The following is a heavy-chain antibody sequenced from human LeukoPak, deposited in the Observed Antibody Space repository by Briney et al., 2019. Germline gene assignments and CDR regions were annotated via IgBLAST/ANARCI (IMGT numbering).Heavy chain of an antibody. J-gene: IGHJ4*02. V-gene: IGHV4-59*12. Sequence: SETLSLTCTVSGASIRSYYWSWIRQPPGKGLEWIGDIYYSGSIKYNPSLKSRVTMSVDTSKNQFSLKLSSVTAADTAVYYCARFAVAGTRVDYWGQGTLVTVSS. D-gene: IGHD6-19*01. CDR2: IYYSGSI. CDR1: GASIRSYY. CDR3: ARFAVAGTRVDY.